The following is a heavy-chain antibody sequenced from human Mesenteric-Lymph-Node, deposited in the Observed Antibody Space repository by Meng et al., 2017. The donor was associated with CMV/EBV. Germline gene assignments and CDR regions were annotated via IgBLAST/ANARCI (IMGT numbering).Heavy chain of an antibody. D-gene: IGHD3-10*01. V-gene: IGHV1-69*01. CDR1: GGTFSDYA. J-gene: IGHJ4*02. CDR2: IIPISGIP. Sequence: KAYGGTFSDYAIPWVRQAPGQGLEWMGGIIPISGIPNYAQKFQGRVTITVDESTSTTYMELSSLRSEDTAMYFCAREYYGSGSYNADYWGQGTLVTVSS. CDR3: AREYYGSGSYNADY.